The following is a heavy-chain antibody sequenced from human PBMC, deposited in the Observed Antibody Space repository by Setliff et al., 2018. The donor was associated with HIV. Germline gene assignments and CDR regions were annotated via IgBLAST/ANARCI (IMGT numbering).Heavy chain of an antibody. D-gene: IGHD2-21*02. J-gene: IGHJ4*02. CDR1: GYTFRRFG. Sequence: GASVKVSCKASGYTFRRFGITWVRQAPGQGLEWMGWISASNGDTNYAQKFQGRVTMTTDTSTSTAYMELRSLRSDDTAVYYCARAGAEVTSHFDWWGQGTLVTVSS. V-gene: IGHV1-18*04. CDR2: ISASNGDT. CDR3: ARAGAEVTSHFDW.